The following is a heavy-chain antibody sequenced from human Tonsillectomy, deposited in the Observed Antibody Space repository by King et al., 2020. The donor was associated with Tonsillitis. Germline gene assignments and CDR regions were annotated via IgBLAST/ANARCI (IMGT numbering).Heavy chain of an antibody. V-gene: IGHV3-23*04. CDR2: ISNTGSRT. Sequence: VQLVESGGGLVQPGGSLRLSCAASGFTFSDYALSWVRQAPGKGLVWVSTISNTGSRTYYADSVKGRFTISRDNSKNTLYLQVNSLRAGDTAVYYCAKAQDSSIWYALFDYWGQGTLVTVSS. J-gene: IGHJ4*02. CDR1: GFTFSDYA. D-gene: IGHD6-13*01. CDR3: AKAQDSSIWYALFDY.